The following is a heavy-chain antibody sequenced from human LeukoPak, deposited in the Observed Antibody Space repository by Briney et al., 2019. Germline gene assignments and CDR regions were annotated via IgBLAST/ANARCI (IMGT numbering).Heavy chain of an antibody. J-gene: IGHJ4*02. Sequence: GGSLRLSCAASGFMLDDYGMNWVRQAPGKGLEWVSRINWNGDRTGYGDSVKGRFTISRDNAKHSLYLQMNSLRAEARASYFCVRRGPEAGTMALSPSFYFDSWGQGTLVTVSS. V-gene: IGHV3-20*04. CDR2: INWNGDRT. CDR3: VRRGPEAGTMALSPSFYFDS. CDR1: GFMLDDYG. D-gene: IGHD2-8*01.